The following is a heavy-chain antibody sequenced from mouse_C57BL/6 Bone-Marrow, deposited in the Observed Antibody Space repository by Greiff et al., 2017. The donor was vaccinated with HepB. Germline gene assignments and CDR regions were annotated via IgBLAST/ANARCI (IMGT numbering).Heavy chain of an antibody. Sequence: VQGVESGAELARPGASVKLSCKASGYTFTSYGISWVKQRTGQGLEWIGEIYPRSGNTYYNEKFKGKATLTADKSSSTAYMELRSLTSEDSAVYFCARRITTVVGGDWGQGTTLTVSS. V-gene: IGHV1-81*01. CDR1: GYTFTSYG. D-gene: IGHD1-1*01. CDR2: IYPRSGNT. J-gene: IGHJ2*01. CDR3: ARRITTVVGGD.